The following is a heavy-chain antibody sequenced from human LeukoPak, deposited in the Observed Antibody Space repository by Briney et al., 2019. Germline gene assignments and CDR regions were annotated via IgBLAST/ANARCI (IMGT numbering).Heavy chain of an antibody. D-gene: IGHD2-2*01. J-gene: IGHJ4*02. Sequence: GESLKISCKWSGYSFASYWIAWVRQMPGKGLEWMGVIYPGTADITYSPSFQGQVTISADKSVSTAYLHWSSLKASDTAIYYCARHLSSITSCPTYWGQGTLVTVSS. V-gene: IGHV5-51*01. CDR3: ARHLSSITSCPTY. CDR2: IYPGTADI. CDR1: GYSFASYW.